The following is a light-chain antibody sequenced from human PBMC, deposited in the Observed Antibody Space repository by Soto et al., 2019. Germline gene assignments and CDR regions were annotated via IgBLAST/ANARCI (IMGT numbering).Light chain of an antibody. CDR1: SSNIGNNY. V-gene: IGLV1-51*01. CDR3: GTWDSSLSAWV. CDR2: DNN. Sequence: QSVLTQPPSVSAAPGQKVTISCSGSSSNIGNNYVSWYQQLPGTAPKLLIYDNNKRPSGIPDRFSGSKSGTSATLGITGLQTGDEADYYCGTWDSSLSAWVFDGGTKLTVL. J-gene: IGLJ3*02.